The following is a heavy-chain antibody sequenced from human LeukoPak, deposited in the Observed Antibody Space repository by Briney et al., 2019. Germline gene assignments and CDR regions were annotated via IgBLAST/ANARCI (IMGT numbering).Heavy chain of an antibody. CDR3: ARGADYDILTGYPLDAFDI. CDR2: MNPNSGNT. V-gene: IGHV1-8*03. J-gene: IGHJ3*02. Sequence: ASVKVSCKASGYTFTSYDINWVRQATGQGLEWMGWMNPNSGNTGYAQKFQGRVTITRNTSISTAYMELSSLRSEDTAVYYCARGADYDILTGYPLDAFDIWGQGTMVTVSS. CDR1: GYTFTSYD. D-gene: IGHD3-9*01.